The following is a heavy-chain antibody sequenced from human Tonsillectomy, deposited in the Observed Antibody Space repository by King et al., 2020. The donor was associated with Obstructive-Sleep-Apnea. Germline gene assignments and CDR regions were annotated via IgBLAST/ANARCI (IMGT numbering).Heavy chain of an antibody. Sequence: EVQLVESGGGLVQPGGSLRLSCAASGFTFSSYSMNWVRQAPGKGLEWVSYISSSSSTIYYADSVKGRFTISRDNAKNSLYLQMNSLRAEDTAVYYCARDSRGYSSGWYESFNYWGQGTLATVSS. D-gene: IGHD6-19*01. J-gene: IGHJ4*02. CDR1: GFTFSSYS. V-gene: IGHV3-48*04. CDR2: ISSSSSTI. CDR3: ARDSRGYSSGWYESFNY.